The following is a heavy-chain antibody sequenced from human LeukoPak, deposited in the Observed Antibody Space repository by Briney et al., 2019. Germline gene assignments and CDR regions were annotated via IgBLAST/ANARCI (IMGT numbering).Heavy chain of an antibody. CDR2: IYYSGST. Sequence: SETLSLTCTVSGGSISSSSYYWGWIRQPPGNGLEWIGSIYYSGSTYYNPSLKSRVTISVDTSKNQFSLKLSSVTAADTAVYYCARQPGSYNPKYNWFDPWGQGTLVTVSS. V-gene: IGHV4-39*01. CDR3: ARQPGSYNPKYNWFDP. D-gene: IGHD3-10*01. J-gene: IGHJ5*02. CDR1: GGSISSSSYY.